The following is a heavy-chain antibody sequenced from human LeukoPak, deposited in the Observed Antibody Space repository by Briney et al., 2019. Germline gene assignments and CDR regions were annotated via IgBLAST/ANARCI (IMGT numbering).Heavy chain of an antibody. CDR3: ARGAIPTVTD. CDR2: INHSGST. J-gene: IGHJ4*02. CDR1: GGSFSGYY. Sequence: SETLSLACAVYGGSFSGYYWSWIRQPPGKGLEWIGEINHSGSTNYNPSLKSRVTISVDTSKNQFSLKLSSVTAADTAVYYCARGAIPTVTDWGQGTLVTVSS. V-gene: IGHV4-34*01. D-gene: IGHD4-17*01.